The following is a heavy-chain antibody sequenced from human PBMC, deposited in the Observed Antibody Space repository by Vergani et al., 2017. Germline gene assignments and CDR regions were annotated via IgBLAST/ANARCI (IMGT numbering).Heavy chain of an antibody. CDR3: ARWGEQQLSQHYSCYYGMDV. Sequence: QVQLVESGGGLVKPGGSLRLSCAASVFTFSDYYMSWLRHAQGKGLDWVSYISRSGSTIYYADSVKGRFTISRDNANNSLYLQRNRLTAEDTAVYHCARWGEQQLSQHYSCYYGMDVGGEGTTVTVSS. J-gene: IGHJ6*04. CDR1: VFTFSDYY. D-gene: IGHD6-13*01. CDR2: ISRSGSTI. V-gene: IGHV3-11*01.